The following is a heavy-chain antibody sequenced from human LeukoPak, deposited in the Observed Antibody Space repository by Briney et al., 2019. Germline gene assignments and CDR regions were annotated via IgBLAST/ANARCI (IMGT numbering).Heavy chain of an antibody. CDR1: GFTFSSYA. Sequence: PGGFLRLSCAASGFTFSSYAMSWVRKAPGKGLEWVSAISGSGGSTYYADSVKGRFAISRDNSKNTLYLQMNSLGAEDTVVYYCAKGPSGSVWGSDYWGQGTLVTVSS. CDR2: ISGSGGST. V-gene: IGHV3-23*01. J-gene: IGHJ4*02. D-gene: IGHD3-16*01. CDR3: AKGPSGSVWGSDY.